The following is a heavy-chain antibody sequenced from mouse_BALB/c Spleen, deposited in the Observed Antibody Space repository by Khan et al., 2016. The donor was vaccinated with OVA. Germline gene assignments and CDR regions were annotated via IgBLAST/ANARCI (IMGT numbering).Heavy chain of an antibody. Sequence: QVQLQQSGAELARPGASVKLSCKASGYTFTDYYINWVKQRTGQGLEWIGEISPGSGDTYYNEKFKGKATLTAEKSSSTAYMQLNSLTYEASAVYFCARRNYFGYTCAYWGQGTLVTVSA. D-gene: IGHD1-2*01. J-gene: IGHJ3*01. CDR1: GYTFTDYY. CDR3: ARRNYFGYTCAY. CDR2: ISPGSGDT. V-gene: IGHV1-77*01.